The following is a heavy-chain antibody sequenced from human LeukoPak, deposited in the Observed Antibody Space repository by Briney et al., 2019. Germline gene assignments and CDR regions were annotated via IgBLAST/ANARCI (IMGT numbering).Heavy chain of an antibody. J-gene: IGHJ3*02. CDR2: IYYSGST. CDR1: GGSISSGGYY. V-gene: IGHV4-31*03. D-gene: IGHD6-13*01. CDR3: ARIAQPHYSSSWYTGGAFDI. Sequence: PSETLSLTCTVSGGSISSGGYYWSWIRQHPGKGLEWIGYIYYSGSTYYNPSLKSRVTISVDTSKDQFSLKLSSVTAADTAVYYCARIAQPHYSSSWYTGGAFDIWGQGTMVTVSS.